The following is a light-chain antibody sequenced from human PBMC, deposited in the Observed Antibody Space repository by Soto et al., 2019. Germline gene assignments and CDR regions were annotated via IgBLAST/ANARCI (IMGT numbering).Light chain of an antibody. Sequence: DIRMNQSPCTLSASIGDRVTITCRASQSISSWLAWYQQKPGEAPKILIYKASTLESGVPSRFSGSGSGTEFTLTISSLQPDDFATYYCQQYDYYPYTFGQGTKVDIK. CDR3: QQYDYYPYT. V-gene: IGKV1-5*03. CDR2: KAS. CDR1: QSISSW. J-gene: IGKJ2*01.